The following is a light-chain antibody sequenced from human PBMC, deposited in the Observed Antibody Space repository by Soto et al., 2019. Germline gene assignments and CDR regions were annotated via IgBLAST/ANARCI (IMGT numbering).Light chain of an antibody. CDR1: QSISSW. Sequence: DIEMTQYPSTLSASVGDRVTITWGASQSISSWLAWYQQKPGKAPKLLIYDASSLESGVPSRLSGSGSGTELTITISSMQHDDFATYYCQQYNSYSWTFGQGTKVDIK. J-gene: IGKJ1*01. CDR3: QQYNSYSWT. CDR2: DAS. V-gene: IGKV1-5*01.